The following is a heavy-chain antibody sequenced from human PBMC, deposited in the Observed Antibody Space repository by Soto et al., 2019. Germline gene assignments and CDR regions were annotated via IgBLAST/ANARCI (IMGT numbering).Heavy chain of an antibody. D-gene: IGHD3-10*01. CDR3: AKFWEWGH. CDR1: GFTFSSSW. J-gene: IGHJ4*02. CDR2: INSDGSSA. Sequence: EEQLVESGGGLVQPGGSLRLSCAASGFTFSSSWMHWVRQAPGKGLVWVSRINSDGSSADYADSVKGRFTISRDNAKNTLFLQMNSLRAEDTAVYHCAKFWEWGHLGQGTLVTVSS. V-gene: IGHV3-74*01.